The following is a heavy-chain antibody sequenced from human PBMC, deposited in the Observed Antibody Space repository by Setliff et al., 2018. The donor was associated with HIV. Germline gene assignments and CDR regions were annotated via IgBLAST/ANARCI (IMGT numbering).Heavy chain of an antibody. CDR3: VGSTIAAAVYYYYYYMDV. Sequence: SETLSLTCTVSGGSISSSSYYWGWIRQPPGKGLEWIGSIYYSGSTYANPSLKSRVTISLDKSQNQFSLNLSSVTAADTAVYYCVGSTIAAAVYYYYYYMDVWGKGTTVTVSS. CDR1: GGSISSSSYY. J-gene: IGHJ6*03. D-gene: IGHD6-13*01. V-gene: IGHV4-39*01. CDR2: IYYSGST.